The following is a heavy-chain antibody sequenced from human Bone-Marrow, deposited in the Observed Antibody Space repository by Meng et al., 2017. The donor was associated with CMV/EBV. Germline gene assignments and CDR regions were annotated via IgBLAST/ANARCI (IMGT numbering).Heavy chain of an antibody. Sequence: TFTKYAISWVRKAPGKGLEWMGQIIPSLGTTNYAQTFQSRVTITADKSSTTAATTAHLELSSLTSDDTAVYFCARDMAASGATFDLWGQGTLVTVSS. CDR1: TFTKYA. J-gene: IGHJ4*02. CDR2: IIPSLGTT. V-gene: IGHV1-69*06. D-gene: IGHD6-13*01. CDR3: ARDMAASGATFDL.